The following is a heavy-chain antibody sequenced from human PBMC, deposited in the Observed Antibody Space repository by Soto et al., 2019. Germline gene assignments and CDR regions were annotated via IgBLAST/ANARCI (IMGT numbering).Heavy chain of an antibody. CDR1: GFTFSSYG. Sequence: QVQLVESGGGGVQPGRSLRRSCAASGFTFSSYGMHWVRQAPGKGLEWVAVISYDGRNKYYADSVKGRFTISRDNSKNTLYLQMSSLRPEDTAVYYCVKDGSSGWPYYYGMDVWGQGTTVTVSS. J-gene: IGHJ6*02. CDR3: VKDGSSGWPYYYGMDV. V-gene: IGHV3-30*18. CDR2: ISYDGRNK. D-gene: IGHD6-19*01.